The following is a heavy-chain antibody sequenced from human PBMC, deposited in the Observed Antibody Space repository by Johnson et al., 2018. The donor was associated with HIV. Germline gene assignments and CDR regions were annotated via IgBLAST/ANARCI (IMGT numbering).Heavy chain of an antibody. CDR1: GFSFSNAW. CDR3: ARDLKRYYDSSGYFDAFDI. J-gene: IGHJ3*02. D-gene: IGHD3-22*01. CDR2: IRHDGNNK. V-gene: IGHV3-30*02. Sequence: QVQLVESGGGLVKPGESLRLSCAASGFSFSNAWMNWVRQAPGKGLEWVAFIRHDGNNKYYADSVKGRFTISRDNSKNTLFLQMHSLRAEDTALYYCARDLKRYYDSSGYFDAFDIWGQGKMVTVSS.